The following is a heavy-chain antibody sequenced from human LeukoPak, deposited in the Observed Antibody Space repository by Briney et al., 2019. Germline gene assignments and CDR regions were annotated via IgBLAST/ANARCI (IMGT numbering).Heavy chain of an antibody. CDR1: GFTFSSYW. CDR3: ARHSSGYYHYDY. CDR2: VNSDGRST. Sequence: GGSLRLSCAASGFTFSSYWMHWVRQAPGKGLVWVSRVNSDGRSTSYADSVKGRFTISRDNSKNTLHLQMNSLRAEDKAVYYCARHSSGYYHYDYWGPGTPVTVAS. D-gene: IGHD3-22*01. J-gene: IGHJ4*02. V-gene: IGHV3-74*01.